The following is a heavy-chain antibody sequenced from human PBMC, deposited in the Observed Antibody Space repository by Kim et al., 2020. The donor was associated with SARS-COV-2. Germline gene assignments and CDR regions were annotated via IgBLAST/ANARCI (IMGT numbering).Heavy chain of an antibody. J-gene: IGHJ6*02. Sequence: ASVKVSCKASGYTFTGYYMHWVRQAPGQGLEWMGWINPNSGGTNYAQKFQGRVTMTRDTSISTAYMELSRLRSDDTAVYYCARDHPPLGSLLSYGMDVWGQGTTVTVSS. CDR3: ARDHPPLGSLLSYGMDV. CDR2: INPNSGGT. D-gene: IGHD1-26*01. V-gene: IGHV1-2*02. CDR1: GYTFTGYY.